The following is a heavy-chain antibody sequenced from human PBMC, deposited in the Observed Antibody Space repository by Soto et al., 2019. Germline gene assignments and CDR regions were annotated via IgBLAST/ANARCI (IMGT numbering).Heavy chain of an antibody. V-gene: IGHV3-74*01. CDR1: GFTFNAYW. CDR3: ARGSVATGIDY. CDR2: INTDGGGT. D-gene: IGHD2-21*01. Sequence: GGPLRLSCAASGFTFNAYWMHWVRQGPGKGLEWVSRINTDGGGTTYADSVKGRFTISRDNAENTLYLQMNSLRADDTALYYCARGSVATGIDYWGQGTLVTVSS. J-gene: IGHJ4*02.